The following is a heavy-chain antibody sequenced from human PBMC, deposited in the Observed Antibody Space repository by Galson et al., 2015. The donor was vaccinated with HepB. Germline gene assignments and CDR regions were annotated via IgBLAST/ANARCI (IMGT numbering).Heavy chain of an antibody. V-gene: IGHV3-11*03. CDR3: ARYPRGDCGGSDCYGSRHGMDV. J-gene: IGHJ6*02. CDR1: GFPFSDFY. D-gene: IGHD2-21*02. CDR2: ISTTSSYT. Sequence: SLRLSCAASGFPFSDFYMTWIRQAPGKGLEWISYISTTSSYTRYAASVQGRFTISRDNAKSSLYLRMSGLRVEDTAIYYCARYPRGDCGGSDCYGSRHGMDVWGQGTTVTVSS.